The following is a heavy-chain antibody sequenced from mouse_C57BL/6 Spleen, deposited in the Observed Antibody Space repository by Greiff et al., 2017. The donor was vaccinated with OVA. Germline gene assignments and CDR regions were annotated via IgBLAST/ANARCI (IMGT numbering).Heavy chain of an antibody. CDR1: GFTFSSYA. CDR2: ISDGGSYT. J-gene: IGHJ3*01. D-gene: IGHD2-5*01. V-gene: IGHV5-4*01. Sequence: EVNVVESGGGLVKPGGSLKLSCAASGFTFSSYAMSWVRQTPEKRLEWVATISDGGSYTYYPDNVKGRFTISRDNAKNNLYLQMSHLKSEDTAMYYCARDRGYSNCFAYWGQGTLVTVSA. CDR3: ARDRGYSNCFAY.